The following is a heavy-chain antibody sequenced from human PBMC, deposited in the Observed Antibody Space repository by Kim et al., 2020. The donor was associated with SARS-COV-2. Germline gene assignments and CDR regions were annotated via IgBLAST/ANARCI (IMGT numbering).Heavy chain of an antibody. CDR2: IYYSGST. J-gene: IGHJ6*02. V-gene: IGHV4-59*01. CDR1: GGSISSYY. D-gene: IGHD3-10*01. CDR3: ARDLPHDYYGSGTYYYGMDV. Sequence: SETLSLTCTVSGGSISSYYWSWIRQPPGKGLEWIGYIYYSGSTNYNPSLKSRVTISVDTSKNQFSLKLSSVTAADTAVYYCARDLPHDYYGSGTYYYGMDVWGQGTTITVSS.